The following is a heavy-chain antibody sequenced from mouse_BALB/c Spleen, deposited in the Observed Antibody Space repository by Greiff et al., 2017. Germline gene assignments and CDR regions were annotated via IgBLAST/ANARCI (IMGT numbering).Heavy chain of an antibody. CDR1: GFSLTSYG. V-gene: IGHV2-2*02. J-gene: IGHJ3*01. D-gene: IGHD2-4*01. CDR2: IWSGGST. CDR3: ARTLYDYDWTWFAY. Sequence: VMLVESGPGLVQPSQSLSITCTVSGFSLTSYGVHWVRQSPGKGLEWLGVIWSGGSTDYNAAFISRLSISKDNSKSQVFFKMNSLQANDTAIYYCARTLYDYDWTWFAYWGQGTLVTVSA.